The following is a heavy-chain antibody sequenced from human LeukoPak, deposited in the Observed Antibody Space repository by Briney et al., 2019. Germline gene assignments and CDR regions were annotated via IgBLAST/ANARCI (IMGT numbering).Heavy chain of an antibody. CDR3: ARDSGSSLNYYYYYMDV. J-gene: IGHJ6*03. Sequence: ASVKVSCKASGYTFTSYDINWVRQATGQGLEWMGWMNPNSGNTGYAQKFQGRVTMTRNTSISTAYMELSSLRSEDTAVYYCARDSGSSLNYYYYYMDVWGKGTTVTISS. CDR1: GYTFTSYD. D-gene: IGHD1-26*01. CDR2: MNPNSGNT. V-gene: IGHV1-8*01.